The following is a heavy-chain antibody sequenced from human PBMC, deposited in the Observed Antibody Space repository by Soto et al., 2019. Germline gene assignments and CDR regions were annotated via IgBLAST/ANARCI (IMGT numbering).Heavy chain of an antibody. J-gene: IGHJ4*02. Sequence: SETLSLTCTVSGASITSYFWSCIRQTPGKGLDWIGSISFSGATYSNPSLTGRAALSVDTSENHLSLTLNSVTSADTAVYFCARDRVGGYRRYLEFWGQGNQDTVSS. CDR3: ARDRVGGYRRYLEF. CDR2: ISFSGAT. V-gene: IGHV4-59*01. D-gene: IGHD3-3*01. CDR1: GASITSYF.